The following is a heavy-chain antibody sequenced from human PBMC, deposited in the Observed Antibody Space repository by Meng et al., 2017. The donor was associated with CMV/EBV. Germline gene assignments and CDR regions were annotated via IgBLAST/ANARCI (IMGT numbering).Heavy chain of an antibody. V-gene: IGHV3-7*01. J-gene: IGHJ6*02. CDR2: IKQDGSEK. CDR3: ATLKWLRLYNYGMDV. CDR1: GFTFSSYW. D-gene: IGHD5-12*01. Sequence: GGSLRLSCAASGFTFSSYWMSWVRQAPGKGLEWVANIKQDGSEKYYVDSVKGRFTISRDNAKNSLYLQMNSLRAEDTAVYYCATLKWLRLYNYGMDVWGQGTTVTVSS.